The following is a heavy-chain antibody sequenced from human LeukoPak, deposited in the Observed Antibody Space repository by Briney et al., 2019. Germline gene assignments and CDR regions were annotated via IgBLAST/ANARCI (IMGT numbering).Heavy chain of an antibody. V-gene: IGHV1-69*13. CDR2: IIPIFGTA. D-gene: IGHD1-26*01. CDR3: ASGIVGYSGSYSIDY. Sequence: SVKVSCKASGGTFSSYAISWVRQAPGRGLEWMGGIIPIFGTANYAQKFQGRVTITADESTSTAYMELSSLRSEDTAVYYCASGIVGYSGSYSIDYWGQGTLVTVSS. CDR1: GGTFSSYA. J-gene: IGHJ4*02.